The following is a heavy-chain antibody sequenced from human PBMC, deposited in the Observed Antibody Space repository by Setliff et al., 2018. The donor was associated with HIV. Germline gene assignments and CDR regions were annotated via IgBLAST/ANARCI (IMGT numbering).Heavy chain of an antibody. CDR1: GYSFTSYW. D-gene: IGHD6-19*01. V-gene: IGHV5-10-1*01. J-gene: IGHJ6*03. CDR2: IDPSDSYT. CDR3: ARRSTAVAGTPYYYYMDV. Sequence: GESLKISCKGSGYSFTSYWISWVRQMPGKGLEWMGRIDPSDSYTNCSPSFQGHVTISADKSISTAYLQWSSLKASDTAMYYCARRSTAVAGTPYYYYMDVWGKGTTLTVSS.